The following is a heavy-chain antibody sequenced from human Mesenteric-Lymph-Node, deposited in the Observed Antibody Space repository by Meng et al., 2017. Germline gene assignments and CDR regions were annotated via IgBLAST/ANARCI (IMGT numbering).Heavy chain of an antibody. CDR3: ARDMGVYRGYYYGMDV. V-gene: IGHV3-30*01. Sequence: GESLKISCAASGFTFSIYPMHWVRQAPGKGLEWVALISYDGSNKYYADSAKGRFTISRDNSKNTLYLQMNSLRAEDTAVYYCARDMGVYRGYYYGMDVWGQGTMVTVSS. D-gene: IGHD3-10*01. CDR2: ISYDGSNK. J-gene: IGHJ6*02. CDR1: GFTFSIYP.